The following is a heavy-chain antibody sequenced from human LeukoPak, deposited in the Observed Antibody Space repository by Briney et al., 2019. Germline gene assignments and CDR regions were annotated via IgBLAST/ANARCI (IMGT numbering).Heavy chain of an antibody. D-gene: IGHD6-13*01. Sequence: ASVKVSCKASGYSFTTHGISWVRQAPGHGLEWMGWINPYNGKTKSSQEFQDRVTMTSDTSTSTIYPELRSLGSDDAAVFYCARDTPQHLKRFDAWGQGTLVTVSS. CDR3: ARDTPQHLKRFDA. CDR2: INPYNGKT. J-gene: IGHJ4*02. V-gene: IGHV1-18*04. CDR1: GYSFTTHG.